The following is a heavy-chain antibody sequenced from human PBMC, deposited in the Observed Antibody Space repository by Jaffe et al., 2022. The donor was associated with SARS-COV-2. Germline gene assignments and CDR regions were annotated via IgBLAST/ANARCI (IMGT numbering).Heavy chain of an antibody. CDR1: GFTSNNYA. CDR3: ARGMVAATGWNNWFDP. D-gene: IGHD2-15*01. J-gene: IGHJ5*02. Sequence: EVQLLESGGGLVQPGGSLRLSCAASGFTSNNYAMSWVRQAPGKGLEWVSAIRENDGSPHYADSVKGRFTISRDKSKNTVYLQMRGLRPEDTAVYYCARGMVAATGWNNWFDPWGQGTLVTVSS. CDR2: IRENDGSP. V-gene: IGHV3-23*01.